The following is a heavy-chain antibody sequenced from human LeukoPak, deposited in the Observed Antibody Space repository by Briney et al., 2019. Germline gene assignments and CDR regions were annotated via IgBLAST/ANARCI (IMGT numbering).Heavy chain of an antibody. V-gene: IGHV4-4*02. CDR2: IYHSGST. D-gene: IGHD3-10*01. CDR3: ARDRPDGSGSSHEY. CDR1: GGSISSSNW. Sequence: SGTLSLTCAVSGGSISSSNWWSWVRQPPGKGLEWIGEIYHSGSTNYNPSLKSRVTLSVDKSKNQFSLKLSSVTAADTAVYYCARDRPDGSGSSHEYWGQGTLVTVSS. J-gene: IGHJ4*02.